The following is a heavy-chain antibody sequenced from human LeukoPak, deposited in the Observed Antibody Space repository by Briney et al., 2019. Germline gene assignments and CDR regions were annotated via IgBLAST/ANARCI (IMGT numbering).Heavy chain of an antibody. CDR1: GGSFTSGDYY. J-gene: IGHJ3*02. Sequence: SQTLSLTCTASGGSFTSGDYYWSWIRQPPGKGLVWLGYIYYSGSTYYNPSLKSRVTISVDTSKNQFSLKLSSVTAADTAVYYCAREAMAFDIWGQGTMVTVSS. CDR3: AREAMAFDI. CDR2: IYYSGST. D-gene: IGHD2-21*01. V-gene: IGHV4-30-4*08.